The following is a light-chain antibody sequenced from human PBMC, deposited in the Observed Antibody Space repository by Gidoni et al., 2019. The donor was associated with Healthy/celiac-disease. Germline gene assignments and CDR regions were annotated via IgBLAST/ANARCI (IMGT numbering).Light chain of an antibody. CDR1: QSVLYSSNNKNY. Sequence: DIVMTQSPDSLAVSLGESATINCKASQSVLYSSNNKNYLAWYQQKPGQPPKLLIYWASTRESGVPDRFSGSGSGTDFTLTISSLQAEDVAVYYCQQYYSTPCTFXHXTKVDIK. V-gene: IGKV4-1*01. J-gene: IGKJ3*01. CDR3: QQYYSTPCT. CDR2: WAS.